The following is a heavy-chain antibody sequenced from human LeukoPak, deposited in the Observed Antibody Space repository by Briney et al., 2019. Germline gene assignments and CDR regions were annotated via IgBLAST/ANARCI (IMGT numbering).Heavy chain of an antibody. J-gene: IGHJ4*02. V-gene: IGHV3-30*04. Sequence: GGSLRLSCAASGFTFSSYAMHWVRQAPGKGLEWVADISYDGSNKYYADSVKGRFTISRDNPKNTLYLQMNSLRAEDTAVYYCAREVTLVRGVIISSYFDYWGQGTLVTVSS. CDR2: ISYDGSNK. D-gene: IGHD3-10*01. CDR1: GFTFSSYA. CDR3: AREVTLVRGVIISSYFDY.